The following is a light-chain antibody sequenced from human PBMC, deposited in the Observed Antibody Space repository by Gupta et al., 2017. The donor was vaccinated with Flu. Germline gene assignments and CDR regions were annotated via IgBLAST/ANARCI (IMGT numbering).Light chain of an antibody. Sequence: DIQLTQSPSFLSASVGDRVTITCRASQGISTYLAWYQQKPGGAPKLLIYAASTLQSGVPSRFSGSGSGTEFTLTISSRQPEDVATYYCQQLNSYPVTYSFGQGTKLEIK. CDR1: QGISTY. CDR2: AAS. J-gene: IGKJ2*03. CDR3: QQLNSYPVTYS. V-gene: IGKV1-9*01.